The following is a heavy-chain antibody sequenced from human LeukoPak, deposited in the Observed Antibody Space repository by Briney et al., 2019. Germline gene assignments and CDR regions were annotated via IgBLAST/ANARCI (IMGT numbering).Heavy chain of an antibody. V-gene: IGHV4-30-4*08. CDR1: GGSISSGDYY. Sequence: PSQTLSLTCPVSGGSISSGDYYWSWIRQPPGKGLEWIGYIYYSGSTYYNPSLKSRVTISVDTSKNQFSLKLSSVTAADTAVYYCARYDYSNYRRWFDPWGQGTLVTVSS. CDR2: IYYSGST. D-gene: IGHD4-11*01. J-gene: IGHJ5*02. CDR3: ARYDYSNYRRWFDP.